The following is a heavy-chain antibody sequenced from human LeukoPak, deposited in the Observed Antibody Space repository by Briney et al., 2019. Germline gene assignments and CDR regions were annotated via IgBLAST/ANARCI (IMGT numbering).Heavy chain of an antibody. D-gene: IGHD2-15*01. Sequence: GAAVKVSCKASTYNFGDSYMHWVKQAPGKGPEWMGRVDPQQGETIYADKFQGRVAIIADTSVDTAYMELSSLTSDDTAVYYCTTQFCGGGSCYQDAFHIWGQGTMVTVSS. CDR3: TTQFCGGGSCYQDAFHI. CDR1: TYNFGDSY. J-gene: IGHJ3*02. CDR2: VDPQQGET. V-gene: IGHV1-69-2*01.